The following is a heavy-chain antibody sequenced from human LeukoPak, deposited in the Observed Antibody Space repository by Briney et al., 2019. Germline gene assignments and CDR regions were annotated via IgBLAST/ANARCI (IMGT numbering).Heavy chain of an antibody. Sequence: ASVKVSCKASGYTFTGYFMHWVRQAPGQGLEWMGWINPNSGGTNYAQKFQGRVTMTRDTSISTAYMELSSLRSEDTAVYYCASPRGPYYYDSSGYAHFDYWGQGTLVTVSS. J-gene: IGHJ4*02. CDR2: INPNSGGT. CDR3: ASPRGPYYYDSSGYAHFDY. CDR1: GYTFTGYF. V-gene: IGHV1-2*02. D-gene: IGHD3-22*01.